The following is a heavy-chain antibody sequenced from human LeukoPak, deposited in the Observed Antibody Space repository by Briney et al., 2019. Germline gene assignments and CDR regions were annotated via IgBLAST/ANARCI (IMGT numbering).Heavy chain of an antibody. CDR1: GYTFTNYG. J-gene: IGHJ4*02. CDR2: ISTYNGNT. CDR3: AREGQLLLDF. Sequence: GASVKVSRRASGYTFTNYGISWVRQAPGQGLEWMGWISTYNGNTNYAQKLKGRVTMTTDTPTRTAYMELRSLRSDDTAVYYCAREGQLLLDFWGQGTLVTVSA. V-gene: IGHV1-18*04. D-gene: IGHD2-2*01.